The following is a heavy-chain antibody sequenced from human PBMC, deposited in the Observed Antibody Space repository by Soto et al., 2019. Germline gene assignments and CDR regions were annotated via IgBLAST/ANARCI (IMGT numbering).Heavy chain of an antibody. J-gene: IGHJ3*02. CDR3: ARYPVDFWSGDFDALDI. Sequence: SGPTLVNPTQTLTLTCTFSGFSLSTSGVGVGWIRQPPGKALEWLALIYWDDDKRYSPSLKSRLTITKDTSKNQVVLTMTNMDPVDTATYYCARYPVDFWSGDFDALDIWGQGTMVTFSS. CDR1: GFSLSTSGVG. D-gene: IGHD3-3*01. CDR2: IYWDDDK. V-gene: IGHV2-5*02.